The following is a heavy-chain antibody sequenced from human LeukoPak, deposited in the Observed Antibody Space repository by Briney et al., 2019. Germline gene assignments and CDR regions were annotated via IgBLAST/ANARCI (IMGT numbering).Heavy chain of an antibody. CDR1: GFTFSSYG. CDR2: ISYDGSNK. V-gene: IGHV3-30*03. CDR3: AQWELGDDY. J-gene: IGHJ4*02. Sequence: GGSLRLSCAASGFTFSSYGMHWVRQAPGKGLEWVAVISYDGSNKYYADSVKGRFTISRDNSKNTLYLQMNSLRAEDTAVYYCAQWELGDDYWGQGTLVTVSS. D-gene: IGHD1-26*01.